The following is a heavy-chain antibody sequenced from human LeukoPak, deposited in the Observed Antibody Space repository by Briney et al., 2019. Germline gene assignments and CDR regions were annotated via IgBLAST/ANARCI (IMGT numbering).Heavy chain of an antibody. CDR2: ISGSGGST. D-gene: IGHD6-19*01. J-gene: IGHJ4*02. Sequence: GGSLRLSCAASGFSFSSSAMSWVRQAPGKGLEWVSAISGSGGSTYYADSVKGRFTISRDNSKNTLYLQMNSLRAEDTAVYYCAKVLSGSSDWDGFDYWGQGTLVTVSS. CDR3: AKVLSGSSDWDGFDY. CDR1: GFSFSSSA. V-gene: IGHV3-23*01.